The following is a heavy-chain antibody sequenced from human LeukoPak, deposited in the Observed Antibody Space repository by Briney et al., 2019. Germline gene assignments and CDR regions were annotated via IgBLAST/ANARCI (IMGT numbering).Heavy chain of an antibody. CDR1: GFTVSSNY. CDR3: AREGGGGTSSSWYYYYGMDV. V-gene: IGHV3-66*01. D-gene: IGHD6-13*01. J-gene: IGHJ6*02. CDR2: IYSGGST. Sequence: GGSLRLSCAASGFTVSSNYRSWVRQAPGKGLEWFSVIYSGGSTYYADSVKGSFTISRDNSKTTLYHQMNSMRAEDTAVYYCAREGGGGTSSSWYYYYGMDVWGQGTTVTVSS.